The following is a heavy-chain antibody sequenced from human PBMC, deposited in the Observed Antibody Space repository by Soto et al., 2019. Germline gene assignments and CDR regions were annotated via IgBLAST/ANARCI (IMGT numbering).Heavy chain of an antibody. CDR3: AKDLLWGQRDH. D-gene: IGHD3-16*01. CDR2: INTDGTNT. J-gene: IGHJ4*02. V-gene: IGHV3-74*03. CDR1: GFTFSRYW. Sequence: EVQLVESGGGLVQPGGSLRLSCAVSGFTFSRYWMHWFRQDPGNGLVWVSSINTDGTNTQYVDSVRGRFTVSRDNAKNTVYLQMISLRSEDTAVYYCAKDLLWGQRDHWGQGTLVVVSS.